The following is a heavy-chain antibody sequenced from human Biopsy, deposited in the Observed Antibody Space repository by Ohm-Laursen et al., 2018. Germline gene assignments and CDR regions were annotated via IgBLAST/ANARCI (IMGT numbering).Heavy chain of an antibody. CDR2: INPKSGDT. V-gene: IGHV1-2*02. CDR3: ARGRRHCSGTCSRWYFDL. J-gene: IGHJ2*01. CDR1: GYTFTAFS. D-gene: IGHD2-2*01. Sequence: VSSVKVSCKPSGYTFTAFSVHWLRQAPGQGLEWMGWINPKSGDTDYPQNFQGRVSMTRDTSISTAYMDLSRLRSDDTAVYYCARGRRHCSGTCSRWYFDLWGRDTLVTVSS.